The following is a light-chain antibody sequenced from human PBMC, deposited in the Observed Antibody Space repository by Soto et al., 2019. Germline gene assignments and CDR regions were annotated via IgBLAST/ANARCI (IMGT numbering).Light chain of an antibody. CDR3: QQYGSSPPYT. V-gene: IGKV3-20*01. Sequence: EIALTQSPGTLSLSPGERATLSCRASQSVSSSYLAWYQQKPGQAPRLLIYGASSRATGIPDRFSGSGSGTDFTLTISILEPEDFAVYYCQQYGSSPPYTFGQGTKLEIK. J-gene: IGKJ2*01. CDR2: GAS. CDR1: QSVSSSY.